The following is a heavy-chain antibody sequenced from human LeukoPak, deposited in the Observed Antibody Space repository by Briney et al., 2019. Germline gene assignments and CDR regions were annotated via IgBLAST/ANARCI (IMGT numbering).Heavy chain of an antibody. CDR2: TRNKANSYTT. D-gene: IGHD3-22*01. Sequence: GGSLRLSCAASRFTFSDNYMDWVRQAPGKGLEWVGRTRNKANSYTTEYAASVKGRFTISRDDSMNSLYLQMNSLKTEDTAVYYCSRVSVVSDYWGQGTLVTVSS. J-gene: IGHJ4*02. CDR3: SRVSVVSDY. V-gene: IGHV3-72*01. CDR1: RFTFSDNY.